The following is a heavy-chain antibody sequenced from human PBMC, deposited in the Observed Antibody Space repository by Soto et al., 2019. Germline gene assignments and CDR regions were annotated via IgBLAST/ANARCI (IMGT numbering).Heavy chain of an antibody. J-gene: IGHJ4*02. Sequence: QVQLVQSGAEVKKPGSSVKVSCKASGGTFSNYTINWVRQAPGQGLEWMGRIIPFHGVTNYAQKFQARVTITADKSTSTAYMELSGLRFEDTAMYYCTRDWEITVSTWSFGGFWGRGTLVTVSS. CDR1: GGTFSNYT. D-gene: IGHD3-10*01. V-gene: IGHV1-69*08. CDR2: IIPFHGVT. CDR3: TRDWEITVSTWSFGGF.